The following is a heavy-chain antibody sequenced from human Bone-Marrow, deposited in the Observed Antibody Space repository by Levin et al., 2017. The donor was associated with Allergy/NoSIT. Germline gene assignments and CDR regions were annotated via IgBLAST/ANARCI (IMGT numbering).Heavy chain of an antibody. CDR3: AKDVDYGSGSYNNCFDA. CDR2: VSGPGIST. CDR1: DFTFGNYA. J-gene: IGHJ5*02. V-gene: IGHV3-23*01. Sequence: PGGSLRLSCAASDFTFGNYAMNWVRQAPGKGLEWVSGVSGPGISTYYADSVKGRFTISRDNSKNMLFLHMNSLRAEDAALYYCAKDVDYGSGSYNNCFDAWGQGTPVTVSS. D-gene: IGHD3-10*01.